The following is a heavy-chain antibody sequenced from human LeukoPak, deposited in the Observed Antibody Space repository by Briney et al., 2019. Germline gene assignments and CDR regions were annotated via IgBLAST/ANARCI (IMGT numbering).Heavy chain of an antibody. CDR1: GFIFSTYW. CDR2: INRDGTKK. CDR3: VRDKGSDSGDPHFDY. Sequence: GGSLRLSCGASGFIFSTYWMSWVRQAPGKGLEWVANINRDGTKKYSVDSVNGRFTISRDNAKNSLYLQMDSLGAEDTAVYYCVRDKGSDSGDPHFDYWGHGALVTVSS. D-gene: IGHD4/OR15-4a*01. V-gene: IGHV3-7*01. J-gene: IGHJ4*01.